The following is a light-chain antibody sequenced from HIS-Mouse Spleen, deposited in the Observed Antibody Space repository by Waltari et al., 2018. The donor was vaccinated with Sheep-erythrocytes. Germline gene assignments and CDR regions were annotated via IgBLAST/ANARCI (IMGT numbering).Light chain of an antibody. CDR1: QSISSY. Sequence: DIQMTQSPSSLSASVGDRVTITCRASQSISSYLNWYQQKPGKATKLLIYAASSLQSGVPSRFSGSGSGTDFTRTISSLQPEDFATYYCQQSYSTPQFTFGPGTKVDIK. CDR2: AAS. CDR3: QQSYSTPQFT. J-gene: IGKJ3*01. V-gene: IGKV1-39*01.